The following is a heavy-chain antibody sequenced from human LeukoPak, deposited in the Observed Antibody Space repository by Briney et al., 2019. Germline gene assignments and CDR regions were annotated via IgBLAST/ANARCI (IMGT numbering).Heavy chain of an antibody. CDR1: GYTFTSYG. Sequence: ASVKVSCKASGYTFTSYGISWVRQAPGQGLEWMGWISAYNGYTNYAQELQGRVTMTTDTSTSTAYMELRSLRSDDMAMYYCARAAAAAAGTRYFQHWGQGTLVTVSS. J-gene: IGHJ1*01. CDR3: ARAAAAAAGTRYFQH. D-gene: IGHD6-13*01. CDR2: ISAYNGYT. V-gene: IGHV1-18*03.